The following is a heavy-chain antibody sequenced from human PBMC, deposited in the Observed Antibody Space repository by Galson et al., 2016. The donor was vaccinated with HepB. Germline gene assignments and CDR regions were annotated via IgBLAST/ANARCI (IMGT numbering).Heavy chain of an antibody. V-gene: IGHV1-18*04. Sequence: SVKVSCKASGYTFTTYGISWVRQAPGQGLEWMGWIRADNGNTNYAQKLQGRVTMTTDTSTSTAYMELRSLRSDDTAVYYCASVDIRNSGSYYKGPAGWFDPWGRGPLVAVSS. J-gene: IGHJ5*02. CDR3: ASVDIRNSGSYYKGPAGWFDP. CDR2: IRADNGNT. CDR1: GYTFTTYG. D-gene: IGHD3-10*01.